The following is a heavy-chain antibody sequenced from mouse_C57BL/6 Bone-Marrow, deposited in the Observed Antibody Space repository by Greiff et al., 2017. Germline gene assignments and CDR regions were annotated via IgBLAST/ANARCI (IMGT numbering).Heavy chain of an antibody. J-gene: IGHJ1*03. V-gene: IGHV3-6*01. CDR1: GYSITSGYY. D-gene: IGHD1-1*01. Sequence: EVQLVESGPGLVKPSQSLSLTCSVTGYSITSGYYWNWLRQFPGNKLEWMGYISYDGSNNYNPSLKNRISITRDTSKNQFFLKLNSVTTEDTATYYCAREGGIYYLWYFDVWGTGTTVTVSS. CDR3: AREGGIYYLWYFDV. CDR2: ISYDGSN.